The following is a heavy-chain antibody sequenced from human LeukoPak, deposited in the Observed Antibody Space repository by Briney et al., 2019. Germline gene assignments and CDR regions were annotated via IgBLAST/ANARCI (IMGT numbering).Heavy chain of an antibody. Sequence: ASVKVSCKASGYTFTGYYMHWVRQAPGQGLEWMGWINPNSGGTNYAQKFQGRVTMTRDTSISTAYMALSRLRSDDTAVYYCARFQRGYSSSSPFDYWGQGTLVTVSS. CDR2: INPNSGGT. V-gene: IGHV1-2*02. CDR3: ARFQRGYSSSSPFDY. J-gene: IGHJ4*02. CDR1: GYTFTGYY. D-gene: IGHD6-6*01.